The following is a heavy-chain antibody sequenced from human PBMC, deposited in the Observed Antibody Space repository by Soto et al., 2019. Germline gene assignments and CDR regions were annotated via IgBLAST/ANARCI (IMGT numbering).Heavy chain of an antibody. D-gene: IGHD3-22*01. CDR2: INPSGGST. CDR1: VYTFTSYY. CDR3: ARGYYYDSSGYYPGAFDI. V-gene: IGHV1-46*01. Sequence: ASVKVSCKASVYTFTSYYMHWVRQAPGQGLEWMGIINPSGGSTSYAQKFQGRVTMTRDTSTSTVYMELSSLRSEDTAVYYCARGYYYDSSGYYPGAFDIWGQGTMVTVSS. J-gene: IGHJ3*02.